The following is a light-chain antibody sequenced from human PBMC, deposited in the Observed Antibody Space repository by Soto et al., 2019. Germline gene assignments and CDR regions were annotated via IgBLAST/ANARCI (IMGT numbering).Light chain of an antibody. CDR2: EGT. J-gene: IGLJ2*01. CDR3: FSYAGSTTFV. V-gene: IGLV2-23*03. Sequence: QSALTQPASVSGSPGQSITISCTGTNSDVGSYDLVSWYQQHPGKAPKLMIYEGTQRPSGVSNRFSGSKSGSTASLTISGLQADDEADYYCFSYAGSTTFVFGGGTKVTVL. CDR1: NSDVGSYDL.